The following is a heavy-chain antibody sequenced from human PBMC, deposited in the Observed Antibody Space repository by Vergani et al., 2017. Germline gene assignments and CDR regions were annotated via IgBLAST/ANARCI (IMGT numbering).Heavy chain of an antibody. D-gene: IGHD2-15*01. CDR1: GYIFKNYY. CDR3: ARSIGYCTSGSCRPNSFDL. J-gene: IGHJ4*02. CDR2: VNLVTGAA. V-gene: IGHV1-46*02. Sequence: QVQLVQSGAAVKKPGASAQVSCTASGYIFKNYYMHWLRLAPGQGFQWMGVVNLVTGAATSPQTFEGRITMTRDTSTATFYMDLSSLKYEDPAIYYCARSIGYCTSGSCRPNSFDLWGQGTLVTVSS.